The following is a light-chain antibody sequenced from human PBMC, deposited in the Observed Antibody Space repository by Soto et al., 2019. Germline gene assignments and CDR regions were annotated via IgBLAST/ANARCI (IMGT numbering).Light chain of an antibody. CDR1: QSVSYRSDKRNC. V-gene: IGKV4-1*01. J-gene: IGKJ4*01. CDR2: WAS. CDR3: QQDYSSPLT. Sequence: DIVMTQSPDSLAVSLGERAPITCKSSQSVSYRSDKRNCLAWYQQKPGLPPKLLIYWASTRESGVPDRFSGTVSGTDFTLTISSLQAEDVAVYYCQQDYSSPLTCGGGTKVEIK.